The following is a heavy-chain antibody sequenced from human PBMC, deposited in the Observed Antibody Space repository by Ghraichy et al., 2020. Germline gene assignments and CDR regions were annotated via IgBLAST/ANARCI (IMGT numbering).Heavy chain of an antibody. Sequence: GGSLRLSCTASGFTFGDYAMSWFRQAPGKGLEWVGFIRSKAYGGTTEYAASVKGRFTISRDDSKSIAYLQMNSLKTEDTAVYYCTRGRGGLVVVAATRYYYGMDVWGQGTTVTVSS. CDR3: TRGRGGLVVVAATRYYYGMDV. V-gene: IGHV3-49*03. J-gene: IGHJ6*02. D-gene: IGHD2-15*01. CDR2: IRSKAYGGTT. CDR1: GFTFGDYA.